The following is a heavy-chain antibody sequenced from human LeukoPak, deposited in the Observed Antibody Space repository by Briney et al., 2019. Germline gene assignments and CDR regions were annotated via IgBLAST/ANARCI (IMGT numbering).Heavy chain of an antibody. CDR3: AKERDAKGYFDY. V-gene: IGHV3-23*01. J-gene: IGHJ4*02. CDR2: ISGSGKT. Sequence: GGSLRLSCAASGFSFSTYAMSWVRQAPGQGLEWLSAISGSGKTYYPDSVKGRFTISRDNSKNTLFLQMNGLRAEDTAVYYCAKERDAKGYFDYWGQGTLVTVSS. CDR1: GFSFSTYA.